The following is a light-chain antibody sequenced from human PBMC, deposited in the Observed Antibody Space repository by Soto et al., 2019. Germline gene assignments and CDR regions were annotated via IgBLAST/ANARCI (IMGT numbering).Light chain of an antibody. Sequence: EIVLTQSPATLSLSPGERATLSCRASQSVSSYLAWYQQKPGQAPRLLISDASNRATGIPARFSGSGSGTDFTLTISSLEPEDFAVYYCQQRTKWPSSTFGQGTRLAI. CDR1: QSVSSY. J-gene: IGKJ5*01. CDR3: QQRTKWPSST. V-gene: IGKV3-11*01. CDR2: DAS.